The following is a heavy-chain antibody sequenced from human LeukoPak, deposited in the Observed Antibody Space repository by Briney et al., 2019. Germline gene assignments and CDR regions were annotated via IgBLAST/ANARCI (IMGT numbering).Heavy chain of an antibody. CDR3: ARGKVGYSYGYYYYYMDV. Sequence: SETLSLTCTVSGGSISSYYWSWIRQPPGKGLEWIGHIYYSERTNYNPSLKSRVTISVDTSKNQFSLKLSSVTAADTAVYYCARGKVGYSYGYYYYYMDVWGKGTTVTVSS. D-gene: IGHD5-18*01. V-gene: IGHV4-59*01. CDR2: IYYSERT. J-gene: IGHJ6*03. CDR1: GGSISSYY.